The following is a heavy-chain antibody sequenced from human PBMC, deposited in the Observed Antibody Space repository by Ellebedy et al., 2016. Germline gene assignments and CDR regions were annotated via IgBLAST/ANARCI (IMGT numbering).Heavy chain of an antibody. V-gene: IGHV3-21*03. J-gene: IGHJ6*02. CDR3: TRGLLGDSPGLDV. Sequence: GESLKISXAASGFTFSSYGMDWVRRRPGKGLEWVSGINGRGDATYNADSVRGRFTISRDNARSTVYLQMNFLRPDDTAVYYCTRGLLGDSPGLDVWGQGTAVTV. CDR1: GFTFSSYG. D-gene: IGHD5-12*01. CDR2: INGRGDAT.